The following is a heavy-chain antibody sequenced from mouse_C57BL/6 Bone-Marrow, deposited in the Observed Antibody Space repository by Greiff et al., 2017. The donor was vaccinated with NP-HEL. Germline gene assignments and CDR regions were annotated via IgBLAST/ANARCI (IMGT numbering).Heavy chain of an antibody. V-gene: IGHV1-81*01. D-gene: IGHD2-3*01. CDR2: IYPRSGNT. Sequence: QVQLKESGAELARPGASVKLSCKASGYTFTSYGISWVKQRTGQGLEWIGEIYPRSGNTYYNEKFKGKATLTADKSSSTAYMELRSLTSEDSAVYFCARTQGYSLYWYFDVWGTGTTVTVSS. CDR1: GYTFTSYG. J-gene: IGHJ1*03. CDR3: ARTQGYSLYWYFDV.